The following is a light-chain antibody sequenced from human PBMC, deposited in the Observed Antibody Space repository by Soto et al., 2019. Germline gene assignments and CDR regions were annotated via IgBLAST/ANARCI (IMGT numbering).Light chain of an antibody. CDR2: GAS. CDR3: RQYNNWPWT. V-gene: IGKV3-15*01. J-gene: IGKJ1*01. Sequence: EIVLTQSPAALSLSPGERATLSCRASQSVSSNLAWHQQKPGQAPRLLIYGASTRATGIPDRFSGNGSGTEFTLTISSLQSEDFAVYYCRQYNNWPWTFGQGTKVEIK. CDR1: QSVSSN.